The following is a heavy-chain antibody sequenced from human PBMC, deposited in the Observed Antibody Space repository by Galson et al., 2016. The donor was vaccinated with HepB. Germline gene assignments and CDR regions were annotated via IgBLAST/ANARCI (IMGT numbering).Heavy chain of an antibody. Sequence: SVKVSCKASGYIFTAYYLHWVRQAPGQGLEWMGWINPNSGYTNFAQKFQGRLTMTRDTSITTAYMDLSSLRSDDTAVYHCARGNKMDYGDSYYYYFMDFWGKGTTVTVSS. CDR1: GYIFTAYY. V-gene: IGHV1-2*02. CDR2: INPNSGYT. J-gene: IGHJ6*03. CDR3: ARGNKMDYGDSYYYYFMDF. D-gene: IGHD4-17*01.